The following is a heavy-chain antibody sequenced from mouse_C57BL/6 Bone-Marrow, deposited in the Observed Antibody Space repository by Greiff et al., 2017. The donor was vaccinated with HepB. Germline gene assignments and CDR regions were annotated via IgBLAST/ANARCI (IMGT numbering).Heavy chain of an antibody. CDR1: DSEVFPIAY. Sequence: QVQLQQSGSELRSPGSSVKLSCKDFDSEVFPIAYMSWVRQKPGHGFEWIGGILPSIGRTIYGEKFEDKATLDADTLSNTAYLELNSLTSEDSAIYYCAREKDGNYPYYFDYWGQGTTLTVSS. J-gene: IGHJ2*01. V-gene: IGHV15-2*01. CDR2: ILPSIGRT. CDR3: AREKDGNYPYYFDY. D-gene: IGHD2-1*01.